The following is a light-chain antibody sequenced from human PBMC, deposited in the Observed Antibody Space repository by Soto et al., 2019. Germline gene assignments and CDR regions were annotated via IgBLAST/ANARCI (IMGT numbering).Light chain of an antibody. J-gene: IGLJ2*01. CDR2: EVT. V-gene: IGLV2-14*01. CDR1: NSDVGGFNY. Sequence: QSVLTRPASVSGSPGQSITISCTGTNSDVGGFNYVSWYQQHPDKAPKLIIFEVTDRPSGVSNRFSGSKSGNTASLTISGLQSEDEAEYYCCSYTSRSTLVFGGGTKLTVL. CDR3: CSYTSRSTLV.